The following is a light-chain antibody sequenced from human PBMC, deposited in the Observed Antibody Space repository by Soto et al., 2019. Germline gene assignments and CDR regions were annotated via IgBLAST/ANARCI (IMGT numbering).Light chain of an antibody. CDR2: GAS. V-gene: IGKV3-20*01. J-gene: IGKJ5*01. CDR3: QKYGSSPSP. CDR1: QSVSSSY. Sequence: EIVLTQSPGTLSLSPGERATLSCRASQSVSSSYLAWYQQKPGQAPRLLIYGASSRATGIPDRFSGSGSGTDFTLTISRLEPEDFEVYYCQKYGSSPSPFGQGTRREIK.